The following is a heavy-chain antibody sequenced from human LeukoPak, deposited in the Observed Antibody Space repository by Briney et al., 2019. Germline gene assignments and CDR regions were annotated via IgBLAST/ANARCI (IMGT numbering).Heavy chain of an antibody. CDR2: IYYSGST. D-gene: IGHD2-2*01. CDR1: GYSISSGYY. J-gene: IGHJ4*02. Sequence: SETLSLTCAVSGYSISSGYYWGWIRQPPGKGLEWIGSIYYSGSTYSNPSLKRRVTMSADTSKNQFSLKLSSVTAADTAVYYCARGGYLCSSTSCSSFGYWGQGILVTVSS. V-gene: IGHV4-38-2*01. CDR3: ARGGYLCSSTSCSSFGY.